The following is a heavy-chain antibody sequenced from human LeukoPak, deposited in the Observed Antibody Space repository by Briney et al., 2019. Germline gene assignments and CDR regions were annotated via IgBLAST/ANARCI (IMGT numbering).Heavy chain of an antibody. V-gene: IGHV4-30-2*01. CDR3: AGGPVAAGV. J-gene: IGHJ4*02. D-gene: IGHD6-13*01. Sequence: PSETLSLTCAVSGGSSSSGTYSWSWIRQPPGKGLEWIGYIYHSGSTYYSPSLKSRVAISVDRSKNQFSLKLSSVTAADTAVYYCAGGPVAAGVWGQGTLVTVSS. CDR1: GGSSSSGTYS. CDR2: IYHSGST.